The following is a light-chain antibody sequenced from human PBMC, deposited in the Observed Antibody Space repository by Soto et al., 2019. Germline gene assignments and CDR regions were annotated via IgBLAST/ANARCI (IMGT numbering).Light chain of an antibody. V-gene: IGLV7-43*01. Sequence: QTVVTQEPSLTVSPGGTVTLTCASSTGAVTSGYYANWFQQKAGQAPRALISGTDNKHSWTPARFSGSLLGGKAALTLSGVQPEDEADYYCLLYYGAAHLWVFGGGTKLTVL. CDR3: LLYYGAAHLWV. J-gene: IGLJ2*01. CDR2: GTD. CDR1: TGAVTSGYY.